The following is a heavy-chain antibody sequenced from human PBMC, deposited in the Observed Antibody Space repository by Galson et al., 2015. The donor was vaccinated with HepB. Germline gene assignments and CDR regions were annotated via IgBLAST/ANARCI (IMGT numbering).Heavy chain of an antibody. CDR1: GGSISSSNW. J-gene: IGHJ4*02. Sequence: ETLSLTCAVSGGSISSSNWWSWVRQPPGKGLEWIGEIYHSGSTNYNPSLKSRVTISVDKSKNQFSLKLSSVTAADTAVYYCVSSRSTKTVVGHYWGQGTLVTVSS. CDR2: IYHSGST. V-gene: IGHV4-4*02. CDR3: VSSRSTKTVVGHY. D-gene: IGHD6-13*01.